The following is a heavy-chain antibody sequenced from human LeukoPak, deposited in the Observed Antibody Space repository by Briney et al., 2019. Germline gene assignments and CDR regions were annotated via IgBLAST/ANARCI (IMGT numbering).Heavy chain of an antibody. CDR3: ATGRGYYAIHYYMDV. CDR2: ISYDGSNK. J-gene: IGHJ6*03. D-gene: IGHD3-10*01. CDR1: GFTFSSYG. V-gene: IGHV3-30*03. Sequence: GGSLRLSCAASGFTFSSYGMHWVRQAPGKGLEWVAVISYDGSNKYYADSVKGRFTISRDNSKNTLYLQMNSLRAEDTAVYSCATGRGYYAIHYYMDVWGKGTTVTVSS.